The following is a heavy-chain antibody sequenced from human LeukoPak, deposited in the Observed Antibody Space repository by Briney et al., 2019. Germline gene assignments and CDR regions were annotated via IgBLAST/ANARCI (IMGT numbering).Heavy chain of an antibody. CDR3: ARDRGDYTVTTEPTHYYYYGMDV. V-gene: IGHV3-21*01. CDR2: ISSSSSYI. CDR1: GFTFSSYS. J-gene: IGHJ6*02. D-gene: IGHD4-17*01. Sequence: PRGSLRLSCAASGFTFSSYSMNWVRQAPGKRLEWVSSISSSSSYIYYADSVKGRFTISRDNAKNSLYLQMNSLRAEDTAVYYCARDRGDYTVTTEPTHYYYYGMDVWGQGTTVTVSS.